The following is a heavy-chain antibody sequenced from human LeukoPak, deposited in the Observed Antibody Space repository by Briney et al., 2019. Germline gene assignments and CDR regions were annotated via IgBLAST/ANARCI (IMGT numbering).Heavy chain of an antibody. Sequence: SETLSLTCTVSGGSISSSSYYWGWIRQPPGKGPEWIGMIHYSGRTYYNTSLMSRVTISVDTSKDQFSLKLTSVSAADTAVYYCARLPVYSSGWQADFWGQGTLVTVSS. D-gene: IGHD6-19*01. CDR1: GGSISSSSYY. CDR3: ARLPVYSSGWQADF. V-gene: IGHV4-39*01. CDR2: IHYSGRT. J-gene: IGHJ4*02.